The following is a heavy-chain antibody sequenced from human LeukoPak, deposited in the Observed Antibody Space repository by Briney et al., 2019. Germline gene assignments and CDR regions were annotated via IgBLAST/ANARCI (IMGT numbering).Heavy chain of an antibody. Sequence: GGSLRLSCAASGFTFSSCHMNWVRQAPGKGLEWVSSISSSSSYIYYADSVKGRFTISRDNAKNSLYLQMNSLRDDDTAVYYCAKEGDQFRGYLDAWGKGTTVTVSS. CDR1: GFTFSSCH. J-gene: IGHJ6*03. CDR2: ISSSSSYI. CDR3: AKEGDQFRGYLDA. V-gene: IGHV3-21*01. D-gene: IGHD3-16*01.